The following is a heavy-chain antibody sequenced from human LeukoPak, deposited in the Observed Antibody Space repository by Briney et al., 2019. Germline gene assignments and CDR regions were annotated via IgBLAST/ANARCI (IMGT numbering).Heavy chain of an antibody. J-gene: IGHJ5*02. CDR1: GYTFTSYD. CDR2: MNPNSGNT. V-gene: IGHV1-8*01. Sequence: ASVKVSCKASGYTFTSYDINWVRQATGQGPEWMGWMNPNSGNTGYAQKFQGRVTMTRNTSISTAYMELSSLRSEDTAVYYCARTFCSSTSCYMGGLRAWFDPWGQGTLVTVSS. D-gene: IGHD2-2*02. CDR3: ARTFCSSTSCYMGGLRAWFDP.